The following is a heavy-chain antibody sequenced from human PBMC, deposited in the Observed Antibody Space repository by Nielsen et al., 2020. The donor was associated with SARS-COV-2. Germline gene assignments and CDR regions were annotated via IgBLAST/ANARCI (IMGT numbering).Heavy chain of an antibody. CDR3: AREVIPHVDQPGGHWYFDL. V-gene: IGHV4-61*01. CDR2: IYYSGIT. Sequence: SETLSLTCTVSGGSVSSGSYYWSWIRQPPGKGLEWIGYIYYSGITNYNPSLKSRVTISIDTSKNQFPLKLSSVTAADTAVYSCAREVIPHVDQPGGHWYFDLWGRGTLVTVSS. J-gene: IGHJ2*01. D-gene: IGHD2-21*01. CDR1: GGSVSSGSYY.